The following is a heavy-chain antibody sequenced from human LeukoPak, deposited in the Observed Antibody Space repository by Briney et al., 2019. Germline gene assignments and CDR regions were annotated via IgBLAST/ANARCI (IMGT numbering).Heavy chain of an antibody. D-gene: IGHD3-10*01. J-gene: IGHJ6*03. V-gene: IGHV4-59*01. CDR2: VYYSGST. CDR3: ARYGSGSNNYYYYYMDV. Sequence: SETLSLTCTVSSGSISGYHWSWIRQPPGKGLEWIGYVYYSGSTNYNPSLKSRVTISVDTSKNQFSLKLSSVTAADTAVYYCARYGSGSNNYYYYYMDVWGKGTTVTVSS. CDR1: SGSISGYH.